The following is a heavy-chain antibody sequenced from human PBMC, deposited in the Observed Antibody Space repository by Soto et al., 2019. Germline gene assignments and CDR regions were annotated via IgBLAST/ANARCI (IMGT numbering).Heavy chain of an antibody. CDR2: IWYDGSNE. CDR1: GFTFSSYG. Sequence: QVQLVESGGGVVQPGRSLRLSCAASGFTFSSYGMHWVRQAPGKGLEWVAVIWYDGSNEYYADSVKGRFIISRDNSKNTLYLPMNSLRAEDTAVYSWSRGTDIDSFDIWGQGTIVTVSS. CDR3: SRGTDIDSFDI. V-gene: IGHV3-33*01. J-gene: IGHJ3*02.